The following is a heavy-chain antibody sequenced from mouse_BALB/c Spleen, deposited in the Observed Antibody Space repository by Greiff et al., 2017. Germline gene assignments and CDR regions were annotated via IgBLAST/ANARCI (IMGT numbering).Heavy chain of an antibody. CDR2: IYPGSGST. J-gene: IGHJ4*01. D-gene: IGHD5-1*01. Sequence: QVQLQQPGAELVKPGTSVKLSCKASGYHFTSYWINWVKLRPGQGLEWIGDIYPGSGSTNYNEKFKSKATLTVDTSSSTAYMQLSSLASEDSALYYCAREYPCAMDYWGQGTSVTVSS. V-gene: IGHV1-55*01. CDR3: AREYPCAMDY. CDR1: GYHFTSYW.